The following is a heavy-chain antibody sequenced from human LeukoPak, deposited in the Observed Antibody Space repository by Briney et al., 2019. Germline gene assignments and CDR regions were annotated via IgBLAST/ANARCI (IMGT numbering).Heavy chain of an antibody. V-gene: IGHV4-39*01. D-gene: IGHD4-11*01. CDR1: GGSISSSRYY. CDR2: IYYSGST. CDR3: ASALQGAFDI. Sequence: SETLSLTCTVSGGSISSSRYYWGWIRQPPGKGLEWIGNIYYSGSTYYNPSLKSRVTISADTSKNQFSLKLSSVTAADTAVYYCASALQGAFDIWGQGTMVTVSS. J-gene: IGHJ3*02.